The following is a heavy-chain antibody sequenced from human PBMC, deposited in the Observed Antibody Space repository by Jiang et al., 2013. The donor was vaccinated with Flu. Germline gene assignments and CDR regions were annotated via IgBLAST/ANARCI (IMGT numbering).Heavy chain of an antibody. D-gene: IGHD3-16*02. J-gene: IGHJ4*02. V-gene: IGHV6-1*01. CDR2: TYFRSRWLN. CDR1: GDSVSNNSAA. CDR3: AREGYVWETYRYLDS. Sequence: TSQTLSLTCDISGDSVSNNSAAWNWIRQSPSRGLEWLGRTYFRSRWLNDYAVSLKSRISINQDTSKNQFSLQLNSVTPDDTAVYFCAREGYVWETYRYLDSWGQGTLVTVSS.